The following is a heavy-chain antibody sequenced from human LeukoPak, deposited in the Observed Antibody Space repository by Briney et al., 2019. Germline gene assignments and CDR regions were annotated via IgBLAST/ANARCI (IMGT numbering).Heavy chain of an antibody. CDR3: ARPYSGSLWGDAFDI. D-gene: IGHD3-10*01. CDR2: IYYSGST. CDR1: GGSISSSSYY. V-gene: IGHV4-39*01. Sequence: SETLSLTCTVSGGSISSSSYYWGWIRQPPGKGLEWIGSIYYSGSTYYNPSLKSRVTISVDTSKNQFSLKLSSVTAADTAVYYCARPYSGSLWGDAFDIWGQGTMVTVSS. J-gene: IGHJ3*02.